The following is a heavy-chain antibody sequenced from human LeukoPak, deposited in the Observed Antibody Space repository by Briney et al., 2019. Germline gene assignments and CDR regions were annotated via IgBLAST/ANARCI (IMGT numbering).Heavy chain of an antibody. D-gene: IGHD2-2*01. Sequence: PSQTLSLTCTVSGGSISSGDYYWSWIRQPPGKGLEWIGYIYYSGSTYYNPSLKSRFTLSVDTSKNQFSLNLSSVTAADTAVYYYARGEYGVADLVPAAIGHYYYYMDVWGKGTTVTVSS. CDR3: ARGEYGVADLVPAAIGHYYYYMDV. CDR2: IYYSGST. V-gene: IGHV4-30-4*08. J-gene: IGHJ6*03. CDR1: GGSISSGDYY.